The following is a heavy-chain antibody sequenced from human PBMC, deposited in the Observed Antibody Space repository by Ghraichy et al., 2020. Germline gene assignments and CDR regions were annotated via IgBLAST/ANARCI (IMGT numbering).Heavy chain of an antibody. D-gene: IGHD6-13*01. CDR1: GFTFDDYA. CDR3: ARRAASGPVFFYYGLDV. J-gene: IGHJ6*02. Sequence: GESLNISCAASGFTFDDYAMHWVRQAPGKGLEWLSLISADGGDTYYAGSVKGRFTVSRDNSKDSLDLQMNSLTSEDSAMYYCARRAASGPVFFYYGLDVWGRGTTVTVSS. CDR2: ISADGGDT. V-gene: IGHV3-43*02.